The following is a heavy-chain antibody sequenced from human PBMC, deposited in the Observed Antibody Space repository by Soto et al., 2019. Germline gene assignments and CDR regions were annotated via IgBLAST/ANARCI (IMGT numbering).Heavy chain of an antibody. CDR1: GLTFSRVS. CDR2: ISSGSSDT. CDR3: ARVDY. V-gene: IGHV3-21*01. Sequence: SEGYLRLSCVASGLTFSRVSMNWVRQVPGKGLEWVASISSGSSDTWYADSVKGRLIISRDKDQNSLFLQMNTLRPEDTGMYYYARVDYWGPGTPVTISS. J-gene: IGHJ4*02.